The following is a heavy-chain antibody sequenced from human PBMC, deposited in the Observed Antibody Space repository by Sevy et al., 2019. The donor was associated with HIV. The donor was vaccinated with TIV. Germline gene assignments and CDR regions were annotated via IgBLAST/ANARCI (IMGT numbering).Heavy chain of an antibody. CDR1: GYTFTSYY. CDR3: ARPNLYYDFWGGMDV. J-gene: IGHJ6*02. CDR2: INPSGGST. Sequence: ASVKVSCKASGYTFTSYYMHWVRQAPGQGLEWMGIINPSGGSTSYAQKFQGRVTMTRDTSTNTVYMELSSLRSEDTAVYYCARPNLYYDFWGGMDVWGQGTTVTVSS. D-gene: IGHD3-3*01. V-gene: IGHV1-46*01.